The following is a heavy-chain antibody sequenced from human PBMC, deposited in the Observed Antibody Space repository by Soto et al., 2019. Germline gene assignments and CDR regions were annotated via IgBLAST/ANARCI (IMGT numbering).Heavy chain of an antibody. J-gene: IGHJ4*02. CDR1: GGSISTQNYF. CDR3: ARETYGGNLGDFDY. V-gene: IGHV4-30-4*01. D-gene: IGHD4-17*01. Sequence: SETLSLTCTVSGGSISTQNYFWSWIRQSPGKGLEWVGYIHYTGKAHYNPSLMSRTTISVETSKNQFSLRLSSVTAADTAVYYCARETYGGNLGDFDYWGQGTLVTVSS. CDR2: IHYTGKA.